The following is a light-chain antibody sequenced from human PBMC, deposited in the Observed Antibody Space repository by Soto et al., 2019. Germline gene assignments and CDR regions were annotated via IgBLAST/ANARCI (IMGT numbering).Light chain of an antibody. J-gene: IGKJ2*01. Sequence: DIPMTQSPSTLSASVGDRVTITCRASQSVSHLLAWYQQKPGKAPKLLIYKASSLESGVPSRFRGSGSGTEVTLTISSLQPDDFATYSCQQHSRYPATFGQGTKLELK. CDR3: QQHSRYPAT. V-gene: IGKV1-5*03. CDR1: QSVSHL. CDR2: KAS.